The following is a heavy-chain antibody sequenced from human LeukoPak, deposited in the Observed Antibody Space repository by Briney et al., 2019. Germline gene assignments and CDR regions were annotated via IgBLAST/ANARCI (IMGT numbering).Heavy chain of an antibody. J-gene: IGHJ4*02. V-gene: IGHV3-43*02. D-gene: IGHD4-23*01. CDR3: ARDIGRTSQYGGSGAFDY. CDR2: TIGDGGST. Sequence: PGGTLCLSCAASGFSFYDFTMQWGRHGPGKGLEWGFLTIGDGGSTYYTVPVKGRFTIYGANTKNYLYLEVNSLRTEDTALYYCARDIGRTSQYGGSGAFDYWGQGTLVTVSS. CDR1: GFSFYDFT.